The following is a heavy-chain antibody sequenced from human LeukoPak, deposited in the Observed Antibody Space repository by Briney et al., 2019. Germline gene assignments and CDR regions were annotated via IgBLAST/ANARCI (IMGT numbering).Heavy chain of an antibody. CDR3: ARGQGTVTTH. Sequence: SETLSLTCAVYGGSFSGYYWSWIRQPPGKGLEWIGEINHSGSTNYNPSLMSRVTISLGTSKNHFSLNLSSVTAADTAVYYCARGQGTVTTHWGQGTLVTVSS. J-gene: IGHJ4*02. V-gene: IGHV4-34*01. CDR2: INHSGST. CDR1: GGSFSGYY. D-gene: IGHD4-11*01.